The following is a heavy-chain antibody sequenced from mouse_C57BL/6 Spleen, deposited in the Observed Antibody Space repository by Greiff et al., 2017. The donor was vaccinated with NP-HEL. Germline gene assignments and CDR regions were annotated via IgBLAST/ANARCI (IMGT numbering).Heavy chain of an antibody. D-gene: IGHD3-2*02. Sequence: EVKLLESGPGLVKPSQSLSLTCSVTGYSITSGYYWNWIRQFPGNKLEWMGYISYDGSNNYNPSLKNRISITRDTSKNQFFLKLNSVTTEDTATYYCARPGSGYRYAMDYWGQGTSVTVSS. J-gene: IGHJ4*01. V-gene: IGHV3-6*01. CDR2: ISYDGSN. CDR1: GYSITSGYY. CDR3: ARPGSGYRYAMDY.